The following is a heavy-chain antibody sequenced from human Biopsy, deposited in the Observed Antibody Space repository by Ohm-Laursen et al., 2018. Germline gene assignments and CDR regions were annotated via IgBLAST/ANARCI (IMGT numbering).Heavy chain of an antibody. CDR1: GFTFSNYG. D-gene: IGHD4-11*01. CDR3: ARDSTINTVTTADY. CDR2: IWYDGSNK. V-gene: IGHV3-33*01. Sequence: SLRLSCTASGFTFSNYGMHWVRQAPGKGLEWLAGIWYDGSNKYYGDPVQGRFTISRDNSKNTVYLQMNSLRAEDTAIYYCARDSTINTVTTADYWGQGTLVTVSS. J-gene: IGHJ4*02.